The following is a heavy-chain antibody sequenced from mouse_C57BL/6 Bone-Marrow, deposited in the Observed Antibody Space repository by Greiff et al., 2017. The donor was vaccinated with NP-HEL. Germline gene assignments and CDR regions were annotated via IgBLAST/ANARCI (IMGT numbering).Heavy chain of an antibody. CDR3: ARDFYWYFDV. CDR1: GYTFTSYW. Sequence: VQLQQPGAELVRPGSSVKLSCKASGYTFTSYWMDWVKQRPGQGLEWIGNIYPSDSENPYNQKFKDKATLPVDKSSSPAYMLLSTLTSEDSAVYYCARDFYWYFDVWGTGTTVTVSS. J-gene: IGHJ1*03. V-gene: IGHV1-61*01. CDR2: IYPSDSEN.